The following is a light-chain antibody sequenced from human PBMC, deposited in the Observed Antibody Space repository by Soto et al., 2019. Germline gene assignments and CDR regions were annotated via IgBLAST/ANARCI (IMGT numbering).Light chain of an antibody. J-gene: IGKJ1*01. Sequence: EIQLTQSPSTLSASVGDRVTITCRASQSITNWLAWYQQKPGKAPKVLIHMASSLKSGVPSRFSGSGSGTDFTLTISSLQPEDFATYYCQQYNSYSEAFGQGTKVDIK. V-gene: IGKV1-5*03. CDR3: QQYNSYSEA. CDR2: MAS. CDR1: QSITNW.